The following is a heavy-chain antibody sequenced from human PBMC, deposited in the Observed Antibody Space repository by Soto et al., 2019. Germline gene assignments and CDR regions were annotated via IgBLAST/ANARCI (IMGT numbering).Heavy chain of an antibody. Sequence: SETLSLTCTVFGGSISSYYWSWIRQPPGKGLEWIGYIYYSGSTNYNPSLKSRVTISVDTSKNQFSLKLRSVTAADTAVYYCARRYGSAIDYWGQGTRVTAS. D-gene: IGHD1-26*01. V-gene: IGHV4-59*08. CDR3: ARRYGSAIDY. J-gene: IGHJ4*02. CDR2: IYYSGST. CDR1: GGSISSYY.